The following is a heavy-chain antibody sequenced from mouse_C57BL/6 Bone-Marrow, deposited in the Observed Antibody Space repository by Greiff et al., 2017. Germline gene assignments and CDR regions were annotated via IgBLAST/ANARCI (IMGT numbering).Heavy chain of an antibody. V-gene: IGHV5-4*03. J-gene: IGHJ3*01. CDR1: GFTFSSYA. CDR3: ARGGVRFAY. Sequence: EVMLVESGGGLVKPGGSLKLSCAASGFTFSSYAMSWVRQTPEKRLEWVATISDGGSYTYYPDNVKGRFTISIDNAKNNLYLQMSHLKSEDTAMYYCARGGVRFAYWGQGTLVTVSA. CDR2: ISDGGSYT.